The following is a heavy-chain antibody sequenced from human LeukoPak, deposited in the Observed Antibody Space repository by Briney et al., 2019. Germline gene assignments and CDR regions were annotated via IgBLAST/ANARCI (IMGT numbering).Heavy chain of an antibody. CDR3: ARDPLTGLLWFGEQKPFDY. CDR2: IYHSGST. CDR1: GGSISSSSYY. D-gene: IGHD3-10*01. J-gene: IGHJ4*02. Sequence: TSETLSLTCTVSGGSISSSSYYWGWIRQPPGKGLEWIGSIYHSGSTYYNPSLKSRVTISVDTSKNQFSLKLSSVTAADTAVYYCARDPLTGLLWFGEQKPFDYWGQGTLVTVSS. V-gene: IGHV4-39*07.